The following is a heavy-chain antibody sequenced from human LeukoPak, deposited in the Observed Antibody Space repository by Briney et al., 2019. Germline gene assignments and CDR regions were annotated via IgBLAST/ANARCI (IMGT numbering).Heavy chain of an antibody. CDR1: GYTFTGYW. CDR2: INPNSGGT. D-gene: IGHD3-10*01. CDR3: ARDQGYGSGGYSFDY. V-gene: IGHV1-2*02. Sequence: ASVKVSCKASGYTFTGYWMHWVRQAPGQGLEWMGWINPNSGGTNYTQNFQGRVTITRDTSITTAYMELSRLTSDDTALYYCARDQGYGSGGYSFDYWGQGTRVTVSS. J-gene: IGHJ4*02.